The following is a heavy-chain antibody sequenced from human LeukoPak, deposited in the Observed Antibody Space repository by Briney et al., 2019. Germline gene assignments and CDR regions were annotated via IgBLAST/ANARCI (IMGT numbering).Heavy chain of an antibody. CDR1: GFSVSSNY. CDR2: FFTNGNT. D-gene: IGHD1-14*01. CDR3: TRGLAPDPGYFDS. J-gene: IGHJ4*02. V-gene: IGHV3-53*01. Sequence: PGGSLRLSCVVSGFSVSSNYMSWVRQAPGKGLEWVSSFFTNGNTYYADSVKGRFTISRDNSKNTVYLQMNRLGAEDTAVYYCTRGLAPDPGYFDSWGQGTLVTVSS.